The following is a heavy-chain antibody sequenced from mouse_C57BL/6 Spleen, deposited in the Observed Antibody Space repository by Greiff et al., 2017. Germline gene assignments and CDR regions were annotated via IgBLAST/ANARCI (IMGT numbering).Heavy chain of an antibody. Sequence: EVKLMESGGDLVKPGGSLKLSCAASGFTFSSYGMSWVRQTPDKRLEWVATISSGGSYTYYPDSVKGRFTISRDNAKNTLYLQVSSLKSEDTAMYSCAGHRDSSGLDYWGQGTTLTVSS. J-gene: IGHJ2*01. CDR3: AGHRDSSGLDY. V-gene: IGHV5-6*01. CDR2: ISSGGSYT. CDR1: GFTFSSYG. D-gene: IGHD3-2*02.